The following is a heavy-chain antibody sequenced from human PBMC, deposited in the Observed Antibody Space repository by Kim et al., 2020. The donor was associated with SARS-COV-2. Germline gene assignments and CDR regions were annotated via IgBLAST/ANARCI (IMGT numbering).Heavy chain of an antibody. D-gene: IGHD1-26*01. CDR3: ARTLDPSGSYVGDAFDI. V-gene: IGHV3-21*01. Sequence: GGSLRLSCAASGFTFSSYSMNWVRQAPGKGLEWVSSISSSSSYIYYADSVKGRFTISRDNAKNSLYLQMNSLRAEDTAVYYCARTLDPSGSYVGDAFDIWGQGTMVTVSS. CDR1: GFTFSSYS. CDR2: ISSSSSYI. J-gene: IGHJ3*02.